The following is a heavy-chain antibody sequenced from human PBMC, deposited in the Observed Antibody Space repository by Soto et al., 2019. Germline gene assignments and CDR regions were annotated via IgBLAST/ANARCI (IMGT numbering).Heavy chain of an antibody. CDR2: IGGGGGST. J-gene: IGHJ4*02. CDR3: AKSSIVLMVYAIFDY. CDR1: VFIFGNYA. V-gene: IGHV3-23*01. Sequence: QPGGSLRLSCTASVFIFGNYAMTWVRQAPGRGLERVAKIGGGGGSTFYADSVKGRFTISRDNAKNSLYLQMNSLRAEDTAVYYCAKSSIVLMVYAIFDYWGQGTLVTVSS. D-gene: IGHD2-8*01.